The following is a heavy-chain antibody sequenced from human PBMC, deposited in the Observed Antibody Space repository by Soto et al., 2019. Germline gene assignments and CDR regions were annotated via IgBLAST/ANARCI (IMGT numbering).Heavy chain of an antibody. CDR3: ARGWWEREGYVMDV. V-gene: IGHV4-39*01. CDR1: GGSISSSSYS. CDR2: FYNSGST. D-gene: IGHD1-26*01. J-gene: IGHJ6*02. Sequence: SETLSLTCTVSGGSISSSSYSWGWIRQPPGKGQKWIGTFYNSGSTYYNPSLKSRVTISVDTSKNQFFLKLSSVTAADTFVYYCARGWWEREGYVMDVWGQGTTVTVSS.